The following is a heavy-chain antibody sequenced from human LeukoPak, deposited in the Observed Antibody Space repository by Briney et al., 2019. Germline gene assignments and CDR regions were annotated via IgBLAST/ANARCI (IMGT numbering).Heavy chain of an antibody. CDR3: ARTYYYDSSCYFY. CDR1: GGSFSGYY. V-gene: IGHV4-34*01. D-gene: IGHD3-22*01. J-gene: IGHJ4*02. CDR2: INHSGST. Sequence: SETLSLTCDVYGGSFSGYYWSWIRQPPGKGLEWIGEINHSGSTNYNPSLKSRVTISVDTSKNQFSLKLSSVTAADTAVYFCARTYYYDSSCYFYWGQGTLVTVSS.